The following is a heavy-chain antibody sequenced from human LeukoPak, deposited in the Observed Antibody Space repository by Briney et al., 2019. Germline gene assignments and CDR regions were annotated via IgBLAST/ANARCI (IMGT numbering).Heavy chain of an antibody. J-gene: IGHJ4*02. CDR3: ARFSSGCSTSSCYLTY. D-gene: IGHD2-2*01. CDR2: IHDTGST. CDR1: GGSLSSHY. V-gene: IGHV4-59*11. Sequence: SETLSLTCSVSGGSLSSHYWSWIRQPPGKGLELIEHIHDTGSTFYNPSLRGRVTISLDTSNNQFSLKLTSMTAADTAVYYCARFSSGCSTSSCYLTYWGQGTLVTAS.